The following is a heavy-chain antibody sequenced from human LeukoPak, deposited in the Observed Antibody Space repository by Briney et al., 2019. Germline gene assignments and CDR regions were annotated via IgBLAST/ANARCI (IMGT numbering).Heavy chain of an antibody. J-gene: IGHJ4*02. Sequence: SQTLSLTCAISGDSVSSNSGSWHWIRQSPTRGLEWLGRTYNRYKWYKEYALSVKSRTTINVDTSKNQFTLQLNSVTPEDTAVYYCASHYFDYWGQGTLVTVSS. CDR3: ASHYFDY. CDR2: TYNRYKWYK. V-gene: IGHV6-1*01. CDR1: GDSVSSNSGS.